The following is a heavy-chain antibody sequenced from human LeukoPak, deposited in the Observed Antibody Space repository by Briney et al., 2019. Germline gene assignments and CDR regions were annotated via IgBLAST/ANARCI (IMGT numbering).Heavy chain of an antibody. D-gene: IGHD1-26*01. CDR1: GFVVSTNY. V-gene: IGHV3-66*01. Sequence: GGSLRLSCAASGFVVSTNYMSWVRQAPGKGLEWVSVLYSGGSTYYTDSVKGRFTISRDNAKNSLYLQMNSLRAEDTAVYYCARDLGGSYPLVDYWGQGTLDTVSS. CDR2: LYSGGST. J-gene: IGHJ4*02. CDR3: ARDLGGSYPLVDY.